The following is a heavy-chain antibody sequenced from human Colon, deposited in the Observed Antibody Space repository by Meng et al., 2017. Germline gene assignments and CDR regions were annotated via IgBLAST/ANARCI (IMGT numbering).Heavy chain of an antibody. J-gene: IGHJ4*02. CDR1: GASVRSPDHQ. V-gene: IGHV4-61*08. Sequence: QVQLEESGPGLVRPSVTLSLIYAVSGASVRSPDHQWGWVRQPPGKGLEWIGYARIDYANTNYNPSLKSRVNVSLDTSKNQFSLNVRSVTAADTAVYYCARDYWGSLDFWGQGILVTVSS. D-gene: IGHD3-16*01. CDR2: ARIDYANT. CDR3: ARDYWGSLDF.